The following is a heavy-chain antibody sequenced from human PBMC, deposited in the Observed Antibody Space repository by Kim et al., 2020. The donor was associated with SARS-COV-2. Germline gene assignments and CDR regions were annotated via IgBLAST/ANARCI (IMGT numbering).Heavy chain of an antibody. CDR3: ARVINNYDPLTGYSRSFDY. Sequence: ASVKVSCKTSGYTFSISAISWVRQAPGQGLEWLGWISPYTGDTKYAQNFQDRVTMTTDTSTSTAYMDLRSLRSNDTAVYFCARVINNYDPLTGYSRSFDYWGQGTLVTVSS. J-gene: IGHJ4*02. V-gene: IGHV1-18*04. D-gene: IGHD3-9*01. CDR2: ISPYTGDT. CDR1: GYTFSISA.